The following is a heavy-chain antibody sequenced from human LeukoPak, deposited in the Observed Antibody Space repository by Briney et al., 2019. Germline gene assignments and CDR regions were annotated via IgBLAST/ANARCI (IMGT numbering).Heavy chain of an antibody. V-gene: IGHV3-7*01. CDR3: AREHYFYHMDA. CDR2: VNQGGTGK. CDR1: GFTLSIQW. Sequence: GGSLRLSCSASGFTLSIQWMSWVRQAPGKGRGGGANVNQGGTGKYYVDSVKGRFTISRDNADNSLYLQMSSLRAEDTAVYYCAREHYFYHMDAWGEGTTVTVSS. J-gene: IGHJ6*03.